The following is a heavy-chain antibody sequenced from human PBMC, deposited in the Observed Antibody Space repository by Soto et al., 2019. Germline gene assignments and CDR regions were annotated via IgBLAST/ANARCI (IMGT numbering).Heavy chain of an antibody. Sequence: PSDTLSLTCSFSVFSIISINCCICVRHPPGKCLEWIVEIYHSFITNYNPSLKSRVTISVDKSKNQFSLKLSSVTAADTAVYYCARYGNDFWSGKNRTLMEVWGKRNTVNVSS. CDR3: ARYGNDFWSGKNRTLMEV. CDR2: IYHSFIT. D-gene: IGHD3-3*01. J-gene: IGHJ6*04. CDR1: VFSIISINC. V-gene: IGHV4-4*02.